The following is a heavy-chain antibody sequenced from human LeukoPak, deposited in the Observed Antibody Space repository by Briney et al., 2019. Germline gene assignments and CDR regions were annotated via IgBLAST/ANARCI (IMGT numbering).Heavy chain of an antibody. J-gene: IGHJ4*02. CDR3: ARVGYGDYFDY. Sequence: PSQTLSLTCAVSGGSISSGGYSWSWIRQPPGKGLEWIGYIYHSGSTYYNPSLKSRVTISVDTSKNQFSLKLSSVTAADTAVYYCARVGYGDYFDYWGQGTLVTVSS. CDR2: IYHSGST. D-gene: IGHD4-17*01. CDR1: GGSISSGGYS. V-gene: IGHV4-30-2*01.